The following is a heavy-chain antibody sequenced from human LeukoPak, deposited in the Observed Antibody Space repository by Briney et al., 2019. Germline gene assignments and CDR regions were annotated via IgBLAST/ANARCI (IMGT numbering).Heavy chain of an antibody. V-gene: IGHV4-31*03. D-gene: IGHD3-22*01. CDR3: ARADYLDSSGYFGKFEY. CDR1: GGSISSGGHY. Sequence: PSQTLSLTCTVSGGSISSGGHYRSWIRQHPGKGLEWIGNIYYSGNTYYNPSLKSRVTISVDTSKNQFSLKLSSVTAADTAVYYCARADYLDSSGYFGKFEYWGQGTLVTVSS. J-gene: IGHJ4*02. CDR2: IYYSGNT.